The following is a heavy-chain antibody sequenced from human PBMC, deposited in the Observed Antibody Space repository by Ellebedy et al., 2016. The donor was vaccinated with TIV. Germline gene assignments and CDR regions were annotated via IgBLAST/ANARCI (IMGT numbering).Heavy chain of an antibody. V-gene: IGHV3-9*01. CDR3: TKDLLRGIWGGSGRDY. Sequence: SLTISXAASGFTFDDYAMHWVRQAPGKGLEWVSGISWRGHYIGYADSVRGRFTISRGNAKNSLYLQMNSLRIEDTAVYYCTKDLLRGIWGGSGRDYWGQGTLVTVSS. J-gene: IGHJ4*02. CDR1: GFTFDDYA. CDR2: ISWRGHYI. D-gene: IGHD7-27*01.